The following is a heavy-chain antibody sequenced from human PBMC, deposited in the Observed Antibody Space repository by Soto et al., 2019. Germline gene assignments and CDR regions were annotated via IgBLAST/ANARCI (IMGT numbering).Heavy chain of an antibody. CDR2: ISGSGGST. CDR3: AKVSSGWYSNFDY. Sequence: GGSLRLSCAASGFTCSSYAMSWVRQAPGKGLEWVSAISGSGGSTYYADSVKGRFTISRDNSKNTLYLQMNSLRAEDTAVYYCAKVSSGWYSNFDYWGQGTLVTVSS. CDR1: GFTCSSYA. V-gene: IGHV3-23*01. J-gene: IGHJ4*02. D-gene: IGHD6-19*01.